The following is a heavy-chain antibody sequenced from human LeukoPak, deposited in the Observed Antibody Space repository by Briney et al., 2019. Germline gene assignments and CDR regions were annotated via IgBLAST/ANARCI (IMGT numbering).Heavy chain of an antibody. CDR3: ARHEGDGYNYAHFDY. D-gene: IGHD5-24*01. CDR2: IYYSGST. Sequence: SETLSLTCTASGGSISSYYWSWIRQPPGKGLEWIGYIYYSGSTNYNPSLKSRVTISVDTSKNQFSLKLSSVTAADTAVYYCARHEGDGYNYAHFDYWGQGTLVTVSS. J-gene: IGHJ4*02. V-gene: IGHV4-59*08. CDR1: GGSISSYY.